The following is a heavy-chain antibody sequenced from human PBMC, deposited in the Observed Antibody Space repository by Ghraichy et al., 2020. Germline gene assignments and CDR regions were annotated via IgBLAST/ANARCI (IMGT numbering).Heavy chain of an antibody. J-gene: IGHJ1*01. CDR3: AKAHYGDFVVYFQD. Sequence: GESLNISCAAAGFTFNKYGMHWVRQAPGKGLEWVAGIQYDGSEKYYADSVKGRFAISRDTSESALYLLMESLRTEDTATYFCAKAHYGDFVVYFQDWGQGTLVSVSP. CDR1: GFTFNKYG. V-gene: IGHV3-30*02. CDR2: IQYDGSEK. D-gene: IGHD4-17*01.